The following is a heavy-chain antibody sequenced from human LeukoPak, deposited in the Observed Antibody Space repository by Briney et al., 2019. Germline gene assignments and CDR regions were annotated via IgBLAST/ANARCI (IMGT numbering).Heavy chain of an antibody. CDR2: IYYSGST. CDR1: GGSISSYY. CDR3: AGGGYSYGPIDY. J-gene: IGHJ4*02. V-gene: IGHV4-59*08. D-gene: IGHD5-18*01. Sequence: SETLSLTCTISGGSISSYYWSWIRQPPGKGPEWIGYIYYSGSTNYNPSLKSRVTISVDTSKNQFSLKLSSVTAADTAVYYCAGGGYSYGPIDYWGQGTLVTVSS.